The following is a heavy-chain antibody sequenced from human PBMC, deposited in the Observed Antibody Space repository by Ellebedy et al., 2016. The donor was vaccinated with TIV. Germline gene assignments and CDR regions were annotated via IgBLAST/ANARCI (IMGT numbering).Heavy chain of an antibody. Sequence: SETLSLTCSVSGGSLTGYYWSWIRQPPGKGLEWIGYIYYSGSTYYNPSLKSRVTISVDTSKNQFSLKLSSVTAADTAVYYCARGYCISTSCFDWFDPWGQGTLVTVSS. CDR1: GGSLTGYY. CDR2: IYYSGST. CDR3: ARGYCISTSCFDWFDP. D-gene: IGHD2-2*01. V-gene: IGHV4-59*12. J-gene: IGHJ5*02.